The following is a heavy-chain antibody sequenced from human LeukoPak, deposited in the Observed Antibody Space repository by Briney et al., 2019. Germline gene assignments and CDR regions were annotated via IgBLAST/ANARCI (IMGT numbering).Heavy chain of an antibody. Sequence: PSETLSLTCTVSGGSISSFYWSWIRQPPGKGLEWIGYIYYSGSTNYNPSLKSRVTISVDTSKNQFSLKLSSVTAADTAVYYCARALGSYYYSGMEVWGQGTTVTVSS. J-gene: IGHJ6*02. CDR2: IYYSGST. CDR1: GGSISSFY. CDR3: ARALGSYYYSGMEV. V-gene: IGHV4-59*08.